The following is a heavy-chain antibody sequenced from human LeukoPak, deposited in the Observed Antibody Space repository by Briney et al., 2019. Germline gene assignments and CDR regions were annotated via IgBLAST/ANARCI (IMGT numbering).Heavy chain of an antibody. V-gene: IGHV4-4*07. CDR1: GGSISNYY. J-gene: IGHJ5*02. Sequence: SETLSLTCTVSGGSISNYYWSWIRQPAGKGLEWIERINTSGSTNYNPFLKSRVTMSVDTSKNQFSLKLSYVTAADTAVYYCAREVSVGATRTLDPWGQGTLVTVSS. D-gene: IGHD1-26*01. CDR3: AREVSVGATRTLDP. CDR2: INTSGST.